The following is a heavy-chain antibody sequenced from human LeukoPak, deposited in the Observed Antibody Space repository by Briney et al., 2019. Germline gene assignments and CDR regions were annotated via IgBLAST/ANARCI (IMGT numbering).Heavy chain of an antibody. J-gene: IGHJ4*02. V-gene: IGHV1-18*01. Sequence: ASVKVSCKASGYTFTSYGISWVRQAPGQGLEWMGWISAYNGNTNYAQKLQGRVTMTTDTSTSTAYMELRSLRSDDTAVYYCARDRVSGWLQLSGVFDYWGQGTLVTVSS. CDR1: GYTFTSYG. CDR3: ARDRVSGWLQLSGVFDY. CDR2: ISAYNGNT. D-gene: IGHD5-24*01.